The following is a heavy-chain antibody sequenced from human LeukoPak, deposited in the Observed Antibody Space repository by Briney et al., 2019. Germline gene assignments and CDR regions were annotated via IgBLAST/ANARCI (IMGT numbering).Heavy chain of an antibody. CDR1: GFTFDDYA. V-gene: IGHV3-9*01. CDR3: VKDIFRGTYSGFDY. D-gene: IGHD1-26*01. J-gene: IGHJ4*02. CDR2: ISWNSRSI. Sequence: GGSLRLSCTASGFTFDDYAMHWVRQVPGKGLDWVSSISWNSRSIDYADSVKGRFTVSRDNAQNSVSLQMNSLRPEDTAFYYCVKDIFRGTYSGFDYWGQGTLVTVSS.